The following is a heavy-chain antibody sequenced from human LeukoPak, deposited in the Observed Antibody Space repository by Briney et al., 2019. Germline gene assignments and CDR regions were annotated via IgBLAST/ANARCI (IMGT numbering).Heavy chain of an antibody. CDR1: GFTFSGYE. V-gene: IGHV3-48*03. J-gene: IGHJ6*02. Sequence: PGGSLRLSCAGSGFTFSGYEMNWVRQAPGKGLEWVSYISSRGTTIYYVDSVKGRFTISRDNAKNSLYLQMNSLRAEDTALYYCARVRSGLHMDVWGQGTTVTVSS. CDR2: ISSRGTTI. D-gene: IGHD2-15*01. CDR3: ARVRSGLHMDV.